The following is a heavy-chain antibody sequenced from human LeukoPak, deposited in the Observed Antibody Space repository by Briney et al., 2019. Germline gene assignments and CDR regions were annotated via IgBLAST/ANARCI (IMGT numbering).Heavy chain of an antibody. D-gene: IGHD6-19*01. V-gene: IGHV1-69*05. CDR3: ARDQYSSGWYGDY. Sequence: AVKVSCKASGGTFSSYAISWVRQAPGQGLEWMGRIIPIFGTANYAQKFQGRVTITTDESTSTAYMELSSLRSEDTAVYYCARDQYSSGWYGDYWGQGTLVTVSS. J-gene: IGHJ4*02. CDR2: IIPIFGTA. CDR1: GGTFSSYA.